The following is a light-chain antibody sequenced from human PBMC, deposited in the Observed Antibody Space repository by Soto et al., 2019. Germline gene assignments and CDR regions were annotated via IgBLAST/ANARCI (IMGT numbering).Light chain of an antibody. Sequence: DIPMTQSPSSLSASVGDRVTITCQASQGINTYLNWYQQKSGKPPKLLIYDASNLETGVPSRFSGSGSGTDFSFTISSLQPEDIATYHCQQYDSIPSTFGQGTKLEIK. CDR3: QQYDSIPST. CDR1: QGINTY. V-gene: IGKV1-33*01. J-gene: IGKJ2*01. CDR2: DAS.